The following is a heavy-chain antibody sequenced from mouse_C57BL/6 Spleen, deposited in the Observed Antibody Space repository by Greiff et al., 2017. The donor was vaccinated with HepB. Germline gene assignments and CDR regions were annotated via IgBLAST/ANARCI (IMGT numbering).Heavy chain of an antibody. Sequence: QVQLQQPGAELVRPGPSVKLSCKASGYTFTSYWMHWVKQRPGQGLEWIGVIDPSDSHTNYNQKFKGKATLTVDTSSSTAYMQLSSLTSEDSAVYYCARALTGTGYFDVWGTGTTVTVSS. CDR3: ARALTGTGYFDV. V-gene: IGHV1-59*01. J-gene: IGHJ1*03. CDR1: GYTFTSYW. CDR2: IDPSDSHT. D-gene: IGHD4-1*01.